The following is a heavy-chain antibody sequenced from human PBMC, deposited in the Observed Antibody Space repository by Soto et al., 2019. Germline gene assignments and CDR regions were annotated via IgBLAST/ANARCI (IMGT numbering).Heavy chain of an antibody. CDR2: IYWDDDK. CDR1: GFSLSDSGVG. Sequence: QITVKESGPTRVRPTQTLTLTCSFSGFSLSDSGVGIGWIRQPPGKALEWLAFIYWDDDKHYSPSLKNRLTVAKGTSKDQVVLKLTNMDTVDTATYYCAHRRTPERSGILYHVALWGQGTLVSVSP. CDR3: AHRRTPERSGILYHVAL. J-gene: IGHJ4*02. D-gene: IGHD3-3*01. V-gene: IGHV2-5*02.